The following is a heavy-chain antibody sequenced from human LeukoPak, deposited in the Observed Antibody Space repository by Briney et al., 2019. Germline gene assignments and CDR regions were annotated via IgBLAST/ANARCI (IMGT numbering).Heavy chain of an antibody. CDR1: GFTFSSYG. J-gene: IGHJ6*03. V-gene: IGHV3-30*02. CDR2: IRYDGSNK. Sequence: GGSLRLSCAASGFTFSSYGMHWVRQAPGKGLEWVAFIRYDGSNKYYADSVKGRFTISRDNAKNSLYLQMNSLRAEDTAVYYCASQKRNRYYYYYMDVWGKGTTVTVSS. D-gene: IGHD2/OR15-2a*01. CDR3: ASQKRNRYYYYYMDV.